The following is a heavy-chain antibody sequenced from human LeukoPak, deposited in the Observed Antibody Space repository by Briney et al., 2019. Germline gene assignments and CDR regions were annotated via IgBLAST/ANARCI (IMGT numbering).Heavy chain of an antibody. V-gene: IGHV4-39*02. D-gene: IGHD1-26*01. CDR1: GGSISSSLYH. Sequence: SETLSLTCTVSGGSISSSLYHWGWIRQSPGKNLEWLGSIYYTGTTHYNPSLKSRVTISVDTSKNQFSLNLSSVTAADTAVYYCAREMSLLVSGSYYYYYYMDVWGKGTTVTVSS. CDR2: IYYTGTT. CDR3: AREMSLLVSGSYYYYYYMDV. J-gene: IGHJ6*03.